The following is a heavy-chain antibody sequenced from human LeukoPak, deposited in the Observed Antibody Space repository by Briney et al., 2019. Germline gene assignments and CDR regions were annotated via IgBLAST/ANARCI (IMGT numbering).Heavy chain of an antibody. CDR1: GFTFSSYS. J-gene: IGHJ4*02. Sequence: GGSLRLSCAASGFTFSSYSMNWVRQAPGKGLEWVSSISSSSSYIYYADSVKGRFTISRDNAKNSLYLQMNSLRPEDTARYYCARGSVLGYYFEYWGQGTLVTVSS. CDR2: ISSSSSYI. V-gene: IGHV3-21*01. CDR3: ARGSVLGYYFEY. D-gene: IGHD3-10*02.